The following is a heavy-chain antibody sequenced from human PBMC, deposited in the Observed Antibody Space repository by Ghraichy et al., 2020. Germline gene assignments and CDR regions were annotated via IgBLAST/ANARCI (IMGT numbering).Heavy chain of an antibody. Sequence: SETLSLTCTVSGDSISTYYWNWIRQPPGKGLEWIGYIYYSGIANYNPSLKSRLTISVDTSKKQATLRLSSVTAADTAVYYCARLRLDYTMDVWGQGTTVTVSS. CDR3: ARLRLDYTMDV. CDR1: GDSISTYY. J-gene: IGHJ6*02. CDR2: IYYSGIA. V-gene: IGHV4-59*08.